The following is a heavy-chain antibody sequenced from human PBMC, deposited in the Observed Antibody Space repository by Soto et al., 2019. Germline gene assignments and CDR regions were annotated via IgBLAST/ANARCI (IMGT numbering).Heavy chain of an antibody. CDR1: GFTFGRHW. Sequence: EVQLVESGGGLVQPGGSLRLSCAASGFTFGRHWMHWIRQTPGEGLVSISRVNPEGTITDYADSVRGRFTISRDNAKSTLYLEMHSLTAEDTGVYYCARPKGAAYSAFDIWGQGTKVTVSS. CDR2: VNPEGTIT. V-gene: IGHV3-74*01. CDR3: ARPKGAAYSAFDI. J-gene: IGHJ3*02. D-gene: IGHD2-21*01.